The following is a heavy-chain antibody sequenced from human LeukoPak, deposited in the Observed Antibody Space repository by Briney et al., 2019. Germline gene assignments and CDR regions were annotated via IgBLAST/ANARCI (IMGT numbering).Heavy chain of an antibody. V-gene: IGHV3-11*04. D-gene: IGHD1-26*01. J-gene: IGHJ4*02. CDR1: GFIFSDYY. Sequence: PGGSLRLSCAASGFIFSDYYMSWIRQAPGKGLEWVSYISISGSTIYYADSVKGRFTISRDNAKSSLFLQMNSLRAEDTAVYYCARGSGNYFARFYFDSWGQGTLVTVSS. CDR3: ARGSGNYFARFYFDS. CDR2: ISISGSTI.